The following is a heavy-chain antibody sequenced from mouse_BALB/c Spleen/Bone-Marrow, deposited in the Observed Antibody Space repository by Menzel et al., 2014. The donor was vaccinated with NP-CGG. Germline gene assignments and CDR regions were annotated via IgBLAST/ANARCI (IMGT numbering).Heavy chain of an antibody. V-gene: IGHV5-9-2*01. Sequence: SGGGLVKSGGSLKLSCAASGFSFNSYGMSWVRQTPEKRLEWVATISGGGSYTFYPDSVKGRFTISRDNAKNNLYLQLSSLRSEDTALYYCARHAYYDQTEVSFVYWGQGTLVPVSA. D-gene: IGHD2-4*01. CDR2: ISGGGSYT. J-gene: IGHJ3*01. CDR1: GFSFNSYG. CDR3: ARHAYYDQTEVSFVY.